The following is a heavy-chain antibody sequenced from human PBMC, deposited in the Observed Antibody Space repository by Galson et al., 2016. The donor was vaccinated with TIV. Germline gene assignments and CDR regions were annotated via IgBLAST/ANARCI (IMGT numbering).Heavy chain of an antibody. J-gene: IGHJ5*02. CDR3: ARATNYYDNWFDP. CDR1: GGTLASVGKFSRYV. D-gene: IGHD3-10*01. CDR2: IIPIFGTT. Sequence: SVKVSCKALGGTLASVGKFSRYVISWVRQAPGQGLEWMGRIIPIFGTTKYAQKFQGRVTITADESTDTAYVELNSLTSEDTAVYYCARATNYYDNWFDPWGQGTLVTVSS. V-gene: IGHV1-69*13.